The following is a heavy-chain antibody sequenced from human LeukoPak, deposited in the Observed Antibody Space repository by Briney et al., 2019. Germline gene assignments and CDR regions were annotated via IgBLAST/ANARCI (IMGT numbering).Heavy chain of an antibody. CDR3: ARYGGSGTYYFDY. CDR1: GGSISSGGYA. J-gene: IGHJ4*02. CDR2: IYDSGST. D-gene: IGHD3-10*01. Sequence: PSQTLSLTCAVSGGSISSGGYAWSWIRQLPGKGLEWIGYIYDSGSTHYNPSLKSRVTISVDRSENQFSLKLSSVTAADTAVYYCARYGGSGTYYFDYWGQGTLVTVSS. V-gene: IGHV4-30-2*01.